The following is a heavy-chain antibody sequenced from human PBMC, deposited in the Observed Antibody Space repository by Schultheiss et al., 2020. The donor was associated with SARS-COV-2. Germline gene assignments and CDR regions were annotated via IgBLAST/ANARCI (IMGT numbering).Heavy chain of an antibody. Sequence: SVKVSCKASGDTFRSNSITWVRQAPGQGLEWMGGIVPTFQTTNYAQKFQGRVTITADESTSTAYMELSSLRSEDTAVYYCARSSGGSSSSPNYYYGMDVWGQGTTVTVSS. D-gene: IGHD6-6*01. J-gene: IGHJ6*02. CDR1: GDTFRSNS. V-gene: IGHV1-69*13. CDR2: IVPTFQTT. CDR3: ARSSGGSSSSPNYYYGMDV.